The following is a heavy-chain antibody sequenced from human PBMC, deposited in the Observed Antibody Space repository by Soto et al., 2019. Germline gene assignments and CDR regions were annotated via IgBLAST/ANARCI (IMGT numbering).Heavy chain of an antibody. D-gene: IGHD4-17*01. CDR2: ISSSSSSI. CDR3: ERDLSYGDLSTAGYFDY. V-gene: IGHV3-48*01. Sequence: GGSLRLSCAASGFTFSSYSMNWVRQAPGKGLEWVSDISSSSSSIYYADSVKGRFTISRDNAKNPLYLQMNSLRAEDTAVYYCERDLSYGDLSTAGYFDYWGQGTLVTVSS. J-gene: IGHJ4*02. CDR1: GFTFSSYS.